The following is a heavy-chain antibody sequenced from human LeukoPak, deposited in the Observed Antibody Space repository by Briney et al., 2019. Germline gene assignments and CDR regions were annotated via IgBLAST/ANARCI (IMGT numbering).Heavy chain of an antibody. V-gene: IGHV3-30-3*01. CDR3: ARESLRNRWGNI. J-gene: IGHJ3*02. CDR1: GFTFSSYA. D-gene: IGHD3-16*01. CDR2: ISYDGSNK. Sequence: PGGSLRLSCAASGFTFSSYAMHWVRQAPGKGLEWVAVISYDGSNKYYADSVKGRFTISRDNSKNTLYLQMNSLRAEDTAVYYCARESLRNRWGNIWGQGTMVTVSS.